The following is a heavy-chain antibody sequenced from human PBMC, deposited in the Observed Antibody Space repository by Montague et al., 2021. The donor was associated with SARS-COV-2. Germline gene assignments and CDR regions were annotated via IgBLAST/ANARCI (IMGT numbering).Heavy chain of an antibody. Sequence: SETLSLTCSVSGGSVRSGSYYWNWIRQPPGKGLQWIGNVLYTGVTSFNPSLKSRLTMSVDSSKNEFSLNLRSVTAADTAVYYCAMTAVIRYQYYFDNWGQGTVVAVSS. CDR1: GGSVRSGSYY. CDR3: AMTAVIRYQYYFDN. CDR2: VLYTGVT. D-gene: IGHD3-16*02. J-gene: IGHJ4*02. V-gene: IGHV4-61*01.